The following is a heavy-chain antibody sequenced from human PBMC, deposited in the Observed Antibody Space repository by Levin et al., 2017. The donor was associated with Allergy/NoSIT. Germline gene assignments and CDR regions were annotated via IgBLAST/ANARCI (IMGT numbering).Heavy chain of an antibody. J-gene: IGHJ3*02. CDR2: IYTSGST. D-gene: IGHD1-26*01. CDR3: ARGGGGATLVGGDDAFDI. V-gene: IGHV4-4*07. CDR1: GGSISSYY. Sequence: SQTLSLTCTVSGGSISSYYWSWIRQPAGKGLEWIGRIYTSGSTNYNPSLKSRVTMSVDTSKNQFSLKLSSVTAADTAVYYCARGGGGATLVGGDDAFDIWGQGTMVTVSS.